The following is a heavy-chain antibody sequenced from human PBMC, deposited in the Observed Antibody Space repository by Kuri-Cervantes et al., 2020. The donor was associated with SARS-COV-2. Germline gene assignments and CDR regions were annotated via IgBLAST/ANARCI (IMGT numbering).Heavy chain of an antibody. V-gene: IGHV4-61*09. CDR1: GGSISSGSYY. CDR3: ARQGALSWGYYFDY. Sequence: SETLSLTCTVSGGSISSGSYYWSWIRQPAGKGLEWIGYIYTSGSTNYNPSLKSRVTISVDTSKNQFSLKLSSVTAADTAVYYCARQGALSWGYYFDYWGQGTLVTVSS. J-gene: IGHJ4*02. CDR2: IYTSGST. D-gene: IGHD7-27*01.